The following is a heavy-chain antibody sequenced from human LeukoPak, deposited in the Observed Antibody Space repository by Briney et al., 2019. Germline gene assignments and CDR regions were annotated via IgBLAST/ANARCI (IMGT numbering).Heavy chain of an antibody. D-gene: IGHD3-3*01. CDR1: GYTFTSYG. V-gene: IGHV1-18*01. J-gene: IGHJ4*02. CDR2: ISAYNGNT. Sequence: GASVKVSCKASGYTFTSYGISWVRQAPGQGLEWMGWISAYNGNTNYAQKLQGRVTMTTDTSTSTAYMELRSLRSDDTAVYYCARDQYYDFWSGYLPGYYFDYWGQGTLVTVSS. CDR3: ARDQYYDFWSGYLPGYYFDY.